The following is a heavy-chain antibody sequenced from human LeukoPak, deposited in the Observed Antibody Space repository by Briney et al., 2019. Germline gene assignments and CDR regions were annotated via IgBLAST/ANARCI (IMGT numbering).Heavy chain of an antibody. CDR3: ARDADTTALYWYFDL. CDR2: LWADGTRP. Sequence: GGSLRLSCTASGFALSHYGMHWVRQAPGKGLELVALLWADGTRPSYADSVKGRFTISRDISRNTLYLQMNGLRAEDTALYYCARDADTTALYWYFDLWGRGTLVTVSS. V-gene: IGHV3-33*08. CDR1: GFALSHYG. J-gene: IGHJ2*01. D-gene: IGHD2/OR15-2a*01.